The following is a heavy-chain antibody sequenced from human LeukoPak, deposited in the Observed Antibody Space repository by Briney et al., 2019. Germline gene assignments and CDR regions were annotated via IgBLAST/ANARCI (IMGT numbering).Heavy chain of an antibody. CDR3: ARPSLWFGESPSAFDI. D-gene: IGHD3-10*01. CDR1: GYTFTGYY. Sequence: GASVKVSCKASGYTFTGYYMHWVRQAPGQGLEWMGWINPNSGGTNYAQKFQGRVTMTRDTSISTAYMELSRLRSDDTAVYYCARPSLWFGESPSAFDIWGQGTMVTVSS. V-gene: IGHV1-2*02. CDR2: INPNSGGT. J-gene: IGHJ3*02.